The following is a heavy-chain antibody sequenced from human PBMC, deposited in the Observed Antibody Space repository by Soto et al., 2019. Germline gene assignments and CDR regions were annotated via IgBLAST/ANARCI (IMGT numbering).Heavy chain of an antibody. J-gene: IGHJ4*02. CDR3: TTEINPGYSGYEPGSDY. CDR1: GFTFSKSW. V-gene: IGHV3-15*01. CDR2: IKSKTDGGTT. Sequence: PRVSLRLSFAASGFTFSKSWMSWVRQAPGKGLEWVGRIKSKTDGGTTDYAAPVKGRFTISRDDSKNTLYLQMNSLKTEDTAVYYCTTEINPGYSGYEPGSDYWGQGTLVTVSS. D-gene: IGHD5-12*01.